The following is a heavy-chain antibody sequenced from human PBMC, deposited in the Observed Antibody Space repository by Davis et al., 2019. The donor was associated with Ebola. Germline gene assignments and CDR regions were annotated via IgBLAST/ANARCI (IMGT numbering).Heavy chain of an antibody. V-gene: IGHV3-21*01. Sequence: GGSLRLSCAASGFTFSSYTMKWGRQAPGKGLEWVSSISSSSSYIYYADSVKGRFTISRDNAKNSLYLQMNSLRAEDTAVYYCARGCIAARPGYYYGMDVWGKGTTVTVSS. J-gene: IGHJ6*04. CDR3: ARGCIAARPGYYYGMDV. CDR2: ISSSSSYI. CDR1: GFTFSSYT. D-gene: IGHD6-6*01.